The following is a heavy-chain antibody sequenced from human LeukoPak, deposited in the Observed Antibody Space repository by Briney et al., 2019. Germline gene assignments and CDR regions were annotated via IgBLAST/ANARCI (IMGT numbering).Heavy chain of an antibody. Sequence: PSETLSLTCTVSGGSISSSSYYWGWIRQPPGKGLEWIGSIYYSGSTYYNPSLKSRVTISVDTSKNQFSLKLSSVTAADTAVYYCARAVGGDRHFDYWGQGTLVTVSS. D-gene: IGHD1-26*01. CDR1: GGSISSSSYY. V-gene: IGHV4-39*01. CDR3: ARAVGGDRHFDY. CDR2: IYYSGST. J-gene: IGHJ4*02.